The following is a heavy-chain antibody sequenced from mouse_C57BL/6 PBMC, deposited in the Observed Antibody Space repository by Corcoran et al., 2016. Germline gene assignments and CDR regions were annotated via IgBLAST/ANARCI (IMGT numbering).Heavy chain of an antibody. CDR3: ARKIITTVVGDIDV. J-gene: IGHJ1*03. Sequence: EVQLQQSGPKLVKSAASVKISCKASGYTFTDYYMNWVKQSHGKRLEWIGDINPNNGGTSYNQKFKGKATLTVDKSSSTAYMELRSLTSEDSAVYYCARKIITTVVGDIDVWGTGTTVTVSS. CDR2: INPNNGGT. V-gene: IGHV1-26*01. CDR1: GYTFTDYY. D-gene: IGHD1-1*01.